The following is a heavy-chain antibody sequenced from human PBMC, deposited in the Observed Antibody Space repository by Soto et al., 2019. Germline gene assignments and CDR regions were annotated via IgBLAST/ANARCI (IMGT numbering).Heavy chain of an antibody. D-gene: IGHD5-18*01. Sequence: EVQLVESGGGLVQPGGSLRLSCAASGFTFSEHYMDWVRQAPGKGLEWVGRIRNKADSYTTVYGASVKGRFTISRDDSKNALYLQMNSLKTEDTAVYYCARVDTSYYHGMDVWGQGPTVTVSS. J-gene: IGHJ6*02. CDR2: IRNKADSYTT. V-gene: IGHV3-72*01. CDR1: GFTFSEHY. CDR3: ARVDTSYYHGMDV.